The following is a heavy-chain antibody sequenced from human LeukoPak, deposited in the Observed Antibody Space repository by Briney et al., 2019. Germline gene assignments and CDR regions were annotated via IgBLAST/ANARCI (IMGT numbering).Heavy chain of an antibody. J-gene: IGHJ4*02. Sequence: GGSLRLSCAASGFTFSSYSMNWVRQAPGKGLEWVSYISSSSSTIYYADSVKGRFTISRDNAKNSLYLQMNSLRAEDTAVYYCARLREDSSGWYVGTLHFDYWGQGTLVTVSS. CDR3: ARLREDSSGWYVGTLHFDY. V-gene: IGHV3-48*04. CDR1: GFTFSSYS. CDR2: ISSSSSTI. D-gene: IGHD6-13*01.